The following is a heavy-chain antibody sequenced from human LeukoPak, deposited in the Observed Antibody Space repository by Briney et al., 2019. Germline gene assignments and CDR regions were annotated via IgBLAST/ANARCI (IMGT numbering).Heavy chain of an antibody. J-gene: IGHJ4*02. V-gene: IGHV3-21*01. CDR1: GFTFSTYT. CDR3: ARDLSGSYHTPFGY. D-gene: IGHD1-26*01. CDR2: VSTSSSYI. Sequence: PGGSLRLSCAASGFTFSTYTMNWVRQAPGKGLEWVSSVSTSSSYIYYADSVKGRFTISRDNAKNSLYLQMNSLRAEDTAVYYCARDLSGSYHTPFGYWGQGTLVTVSS.